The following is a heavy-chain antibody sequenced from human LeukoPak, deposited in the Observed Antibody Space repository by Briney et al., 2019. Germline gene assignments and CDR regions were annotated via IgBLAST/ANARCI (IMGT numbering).Heavy chain of an antibody. D-gene: IGHD1-26*01. CDR3: ARGFGGSYSRD. CDR1: GGSISSYY. CDR2: MYYSGST. Sequence: PSETLSLTCTVSGGSISSYYWSWIRQPPGKGLEWIGYMYYSGSTKYNPSLKRRVTISVDMSKNQFSLKLSSVTAADTAVYYCARGFGGSYSRDWGQGTLVTVSS. V-gene: IGHV4-59*01. J-gene: IGHJ4*02.